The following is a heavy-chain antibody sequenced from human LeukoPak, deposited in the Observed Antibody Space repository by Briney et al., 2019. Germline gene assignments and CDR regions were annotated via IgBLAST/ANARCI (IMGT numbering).Heavy chain of an antibody. J-gene: IGHJ3*02. Sequence: ASVKVSCKASGYTFTKYDINWVRQAPGQGLEWMGWISAYNGNTNYAQKLQGRVTMTTDTSTSTAYMELRSLRSDDTAVYYCALRGAECAFDIWGQGTMVTVSS. D-gene: IGHD3-10*01. CDR1: GYTFTKYD. CDR2: ISAYNGNT. CDR3: ALRGAECAFDI. V-gene: IGHV1-18*01.